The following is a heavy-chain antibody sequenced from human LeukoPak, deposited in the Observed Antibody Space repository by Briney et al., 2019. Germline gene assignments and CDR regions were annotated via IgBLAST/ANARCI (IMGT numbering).Heavy chain of an antibody. Sequence: ASVKVSCKASGGTFSSYAISWVRQAPGQGLEWMGGIIPIFGTANYAQKFQGRVTITADESTSTAYMELSSLRSEDTAVYYCARGDDYSNYEDYWGQGTLVTVSS. J-gene: IGHJ4*02. CDR1: GGTFSSYA. V-gene: IGHV1-69*13. CDR2: IIPIFGTA. D-gene: IGHD4-11*01. CDR3: ARGDDYSNYEDY.